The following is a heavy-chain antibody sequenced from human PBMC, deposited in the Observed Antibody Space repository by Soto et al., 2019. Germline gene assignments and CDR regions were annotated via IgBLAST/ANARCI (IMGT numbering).Heavy chain of an antibody. Sequence: QVQLVQSGAEVKKPGSSVKVSCKASGGTFSSYTISWVRQAPGQGLEWMGRIIPILGIANYAQKFQGRVTITADKSTSTADMELSSLRSEDTAVYYCARGNGLGDYGMDVWGQGTTVTVSS. CDR3: ARGNGLGDYGMDV. CDR2: IIPILGIA. J-gene: IGHJ6*02. V-gene: IGHV1-69*02. D-gene: IGHD1-1*01. CDR1: GGTFSSYT.